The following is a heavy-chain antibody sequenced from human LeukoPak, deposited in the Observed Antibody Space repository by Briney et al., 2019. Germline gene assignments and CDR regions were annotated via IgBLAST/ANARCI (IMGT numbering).Heavy chain of an antibody. CDR3: AKDPNYYDSSGYYHGGDYFDY. V-gene: IGHV3-23*01. J-gene: IGHJ4*02. CDR2: ISGSGGST. CDR1: GSTFSSYA. Sequence: PGGSLRLSCADSGSTFSSYAMSWVRQAPGKGLEWVSAISGSGGSTYYADSVKGRFTISRDNSKNTVYLQMNSLRAEDTAVYYCAKDPNYYDSSGYYHGGDYFDYWGQGTLVTVSS. D-gene: IGHD3-22*01.